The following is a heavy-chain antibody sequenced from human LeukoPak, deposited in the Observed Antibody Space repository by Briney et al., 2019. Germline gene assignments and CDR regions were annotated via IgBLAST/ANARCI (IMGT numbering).Heavy chain of an antibody. D-gene: IGHD3-10*01. CDR1: GGSMTSYS. J-gene: IGHJ5*02. Sequence: SESLSLTCSVSGGSMTSYSWSWIRQPPGKGVEWVGYIFYSGTTKYNPSHNRRVTISLNMSQNQLSLKITSVTAADTAVYYCSRSEGGDYPSVSSGSFYPHWFDPWGQGILVTVSS. V-gene: IGHV4-59*01. CDR2: IFYSGTT. CDR3: SRSEGGDYPSVSSGSFYPHWFDP.